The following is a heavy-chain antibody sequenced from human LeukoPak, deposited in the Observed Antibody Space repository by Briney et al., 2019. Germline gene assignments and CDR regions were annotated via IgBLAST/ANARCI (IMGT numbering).Heavy chain of an antibody. Sequence: PSETLSLTCTVSGGSITSSTSFWGWIRQPPGKGLEWIGSIFHTGMYYCPPSLKSRVAVSVDVSKNQFSLKLNSVTAADTGIYYCARHSRSGYIGYENAFDIWGQGTMVTVSS. V-gene: IGHV4-39*01. J-gene: IGHJ3*02. CDR3: ARHSRSGYIGYENAFDI. CDR1: GGSITSSTSF. D-gene: IGHD5-12*01. CDR2: IFHTGMY.